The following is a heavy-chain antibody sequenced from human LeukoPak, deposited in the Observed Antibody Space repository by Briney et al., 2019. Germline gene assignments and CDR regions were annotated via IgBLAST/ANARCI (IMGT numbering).Heavy chain of an antibody. V-gene: IGHV3-30-3*01. CDR3: ARDGGTGYEDDY. D-gene: IGHD5-12*01. Sequence: GGSLRLSCAASGFTFSSYVMHWVRQAPGKGLEWVAVISYDGSNKYYADSVKGRFTISRDNARDTLYLQMNSLSAEDTAVYYCARDGGTGYEDDYWGQGTLVTVSS. CDR2: ISYDGSNK. CDR1: GFTFSSYV. J-gene: IGHJ4*02.